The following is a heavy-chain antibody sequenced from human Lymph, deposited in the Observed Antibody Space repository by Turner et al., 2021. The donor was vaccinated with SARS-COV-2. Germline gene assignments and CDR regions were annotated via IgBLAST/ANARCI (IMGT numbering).Heavy chain of an antibody. CDR2: IYYSGSN. D-gene: IGHD3-10*01. CDR1: GGSISSSSHY. V-gene: IGHV4-39*01. CDR3: ARLVRRAEYYFDY. Sequence: QLQLQESGPGLVKPSETLSLTCTVSGGSISSSSHYWCWIRQPPGRGLEWIGHIYYSGSNYYNPSLKSRVTISVDTYKNQFSLKLSSVTAADTAVYYCARLVRRAEYYFDYWGQGTLVTVSS. J-gene: IGHJ4*02.